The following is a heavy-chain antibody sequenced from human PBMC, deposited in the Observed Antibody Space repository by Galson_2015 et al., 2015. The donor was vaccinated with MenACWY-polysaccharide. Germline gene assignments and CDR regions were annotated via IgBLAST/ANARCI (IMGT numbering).Heavy chain of an antibody. CDR1: GGSVKNSY. CDR3: ARGRALTDY. V-gene: IGHV4-59*02. Sequence: SETLSLTCSLSGGSVKNSYWSWFRQPPGKGLEWIGYIFYTGSTTYNPSLKSRDTISIDASESHFSLNLTSVTAADTAVYYCARGRALTDYWGQGTLVTVSS. J-gene: IGHJ4*02. CDR2: IFYTGST.